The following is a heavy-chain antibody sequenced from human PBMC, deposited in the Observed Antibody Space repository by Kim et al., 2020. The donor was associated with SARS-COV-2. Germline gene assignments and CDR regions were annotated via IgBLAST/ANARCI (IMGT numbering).Heavy chain of an antibody. Sequence: VKVRFTIARDNTKNTLYLQMSSLRAEDTAVYYCARAAYSSSSGGLSFDYWGQGTLVTVSS. J-gene: IGHJ4*02. D-gene: IGHD6-6*01. V-gene: IGHV3-53*01. CDR3: ARAAYSSSSGGLSFDY.